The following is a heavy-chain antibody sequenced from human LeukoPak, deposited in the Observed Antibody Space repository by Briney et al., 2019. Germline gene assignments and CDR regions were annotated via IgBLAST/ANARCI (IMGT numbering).Heavy chain of an antibody. CDR1: GGSISSGSYY. CDR3: ARDEQYYYDSSGYYAYNWFDP. CDR2: IYTSGST. J-gene: IGHJ5*02. V-gene: IGHV4-61*02. Sequence: PSETLSLTCTVSGGSISSGSYYWSWIRQPAGKGLEWIGRIYTSGSTNYNPSLKSRVTISVDTSKNQFSLKLSSVTAADTAVYYCARDEQYYYDSSGYYAYNWFDPWGQGTLVTVSS. D-gene: IGHD3-22*01.